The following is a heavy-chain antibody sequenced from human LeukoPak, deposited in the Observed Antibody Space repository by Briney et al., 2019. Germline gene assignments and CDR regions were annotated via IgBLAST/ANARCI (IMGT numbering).Heavy chain of an antibody. CDR2: IYYSGST. J-gene: IGHJ5*02. CDR1: GGSISSYY. D-gene: IGHD2-15*01. V-gene: IGHV4-59*08. CDR3: ARRPTPPSPFDP. Sequence: SETLSLTCTVSGGSISSYYWRWLRQPPGKALEWIGYIYYSGSTNYNPSLKSRVTISVDTSKNQFSLKLSSVTAADTAVYYCARRPTPPSPFDPWGQGTLVTVSS.